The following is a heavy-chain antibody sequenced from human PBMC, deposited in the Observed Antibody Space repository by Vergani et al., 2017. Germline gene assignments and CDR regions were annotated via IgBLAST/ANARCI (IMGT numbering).Heavy chain of an antibody. CDR2: ISGSSSYV. Sequence: EVQLVESGGGLVKPGGSLRLSCAASGFSFSSYSMNWVRQAPGKGLEWVASISGSSSYVFYRDSVEGRFTITRDNAKKSVYLQMNSLRAEDTAMYFCARVLWDCTHIRCSPPSYWGQGTQVTVSS. CDR3: ARVLWDCTHIRCSPPSY. J-gene: IGHJ4*02. D-gene: IGHD2-21*01. V-gene: IGHV3-21*02. CDR1: GFSFSSYS.